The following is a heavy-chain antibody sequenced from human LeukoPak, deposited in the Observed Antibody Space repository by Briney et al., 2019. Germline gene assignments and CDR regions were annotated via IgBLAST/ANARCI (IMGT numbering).Heavy chain of an antibody. CDR3: ARVPGGTQSSI. V-gene: IGHV1-69*13. CDR1: RGTFSSYA. J-gene: IGHJ3*02. Sequence: GASVKVSCKASRGTFSSYAISWGRQAPGQGLEWMGGIIPIFGTANYAQKFQGRVTITADESTSTAYMELSSLRPEDTAVYYCARVPGGTQSSIWGQGTMVTVSS. D-gene: IGHD6-13*01. CDR2: IIPIFGTA.